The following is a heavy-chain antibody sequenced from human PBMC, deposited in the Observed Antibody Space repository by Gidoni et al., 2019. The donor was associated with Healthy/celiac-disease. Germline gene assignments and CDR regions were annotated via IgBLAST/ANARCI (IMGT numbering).Heavy chain of an antibody. CDR2: ISAYNGNT. Sequence: VQVVQSGAEVKKPESSGKVPCMASGSTFPSYGLSWVRQAPGQGFEWMGWISAYNGNTNYAQKLQGRVTMTTDTSTSTAYMELRSLRSDDTAVYYCARGLSAAAGSRGDYWGQGTLVTVSS. CDR3: ARGLSAAAGSRGDY. CDR1: GSTFPSYG. J-gene: IGHJ4*02. D-gene: IGHD6-13*01. V-gene: IGHV1-18*01.